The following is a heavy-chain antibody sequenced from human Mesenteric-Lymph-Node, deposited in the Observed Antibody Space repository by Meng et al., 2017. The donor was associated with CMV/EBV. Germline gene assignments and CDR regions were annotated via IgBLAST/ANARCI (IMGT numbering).Heavy chain of an antibody. V-gene: IGHV4-59*12. J-gene: IGHJ4*02. CDR2: IYYTGST. CDR3: ARGGDPIPGYSSSWYVY. Sequence: GSLRLSCTVSGGSIRNYYWNWIRQPPGKGLEWMGYIYYTGSTSYNPSLKSRVTISVDTSKNQFSLKMSSVTAADTAVYYCARGGDPIPGYSSSWYVYWGQGKLVTVSS. CDR1: GGSIRNYY. D-gene: IGHD6-13*01.